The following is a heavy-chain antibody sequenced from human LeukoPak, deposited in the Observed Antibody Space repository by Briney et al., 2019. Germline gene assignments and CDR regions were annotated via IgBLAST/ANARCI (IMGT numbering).Heavy chain of an antibody. CDR2: ISWNSGSI. CDR1: GFTFEDYD. CDR3: VRGYCSGGSCLYFDY. Sequence: GGSLRLSCTASGFTFEDYDMHWVRQAPGKGLEWVSGISWNSGSIGYADSVKGRFTISRDNAKNSLYLQMNSLRAEDTALYYCVRGYCSGGSCLYFDYWGQGTLVTVSS. V-gene: IGHV3-9*01. J-gene: IGHJ4*02. D-gene: IGHD2-15*01.